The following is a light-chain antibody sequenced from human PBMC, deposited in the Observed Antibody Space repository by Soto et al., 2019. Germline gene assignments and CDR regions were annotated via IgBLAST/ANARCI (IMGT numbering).Light chain of an antibody. CDR3: TSYAGTYSFFYV. Sequence: QSVLTQPPSASGSPGQSVTISCTGTSSDVVAHNYVSWYQQLPGKAPKLIIYEVSKRPSGVPDRFSGSKSGNTASLTVSGLQAEDEADYYCTSYAGTYSFFYVFGTGTKVTVL. V-gene: IGLV2-8*01. CDR1: SSDVVAHNY. CDR2: EVS. J-gene: IGLJ1*01.